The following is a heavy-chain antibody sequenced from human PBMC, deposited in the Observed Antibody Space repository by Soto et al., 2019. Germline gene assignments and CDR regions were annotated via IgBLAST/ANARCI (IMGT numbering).Heavy chain of an antibody. CDR1: GYSFTTYW. J-gene: IGHJ4*02. V-gene: IGHV5-51*03. CDR2: IDPGDSDI. D-gene: IGHD3-10*01. Sequence: EVQLVQSGAEVRKPGESLKISCKGSGYSFTTYWIGWVRQMPGKGLEWMGIIDPGDSDIRYSPSFEGQVTVSADKSINTAYLQWSSLKASDTAMYYCASSNSDLSYFDYWGQGTLVTVSS. CDR3: ASSNSDLSYFDY.